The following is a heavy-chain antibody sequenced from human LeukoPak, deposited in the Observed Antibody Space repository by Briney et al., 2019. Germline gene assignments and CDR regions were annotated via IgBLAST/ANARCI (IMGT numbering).Heavy chain of an antibody. D-gene: IGHD4-17*01. J-gene: IGHJ6*02. V-gene: IGHV3-53*01. Sequence: GGSLRLSCAASGITVSVNYMSWVRQAPGKGLEWVSVIYSGENTYYADSAKGRFTISRDNSKNTLYLQMNSLRAEDTAVYYCARAPPTVTKHGMDVWGQGTTVTVS. CDR2: IYSGENT. CDR1: GITVSVNY. CDR3: ARAPPTVTKHGMDV.